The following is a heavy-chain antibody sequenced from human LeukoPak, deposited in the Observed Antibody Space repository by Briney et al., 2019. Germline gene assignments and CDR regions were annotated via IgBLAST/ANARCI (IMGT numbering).Heavy chain of an antibody. J-gene: IGHJ5*02. CDR2: INPNSGGT. D-gene: IGHD2-2*01. CDR1: GYTFTGYY. Sequence: GASVKVSCKASGYTFTGYYMHWVRQAPGQGLEWMGWINPNSGGTNYAQKFQGRVTMTRDTSISTAYMELSRLRSDDTAVYHCARVVVVPAYWFDPWGQGTLVTVSS. V-gene: IGHV1-2*02. CDR3: ARVVVVPAYWFDP.